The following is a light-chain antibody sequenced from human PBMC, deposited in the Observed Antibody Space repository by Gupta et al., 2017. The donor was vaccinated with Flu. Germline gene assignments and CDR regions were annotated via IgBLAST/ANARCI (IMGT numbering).Light chain of an antibody. V-gene: IGLV1-51*02. CDR1: RSNIGNNY. CDR2: ENN. Sequence: QSVLTQPPSVSAAPGQKVTIPCSGSRSNIGNNYVSWYQQLPGTAPKLLIYENNKRPSGIPDRFSGSKSGTSATLGITGLQTGDEADYYCGTWDSSLSAVVFGGGTKLTVL. J-gene: IGLJ2*01. CDR3: GTWDSSLSAVV.